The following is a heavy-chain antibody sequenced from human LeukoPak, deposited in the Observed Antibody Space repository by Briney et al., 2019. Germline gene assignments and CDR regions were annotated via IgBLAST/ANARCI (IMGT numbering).Heavy chain of an antibody. J-gene: IGHJ4*02. CDR2: ISSSGSTI. V-gene: IGHV3-48*04. Sequence: SGGSLRLSCAASGFTFRRYGMNWVRQAPGKGLEWVSYISSSGSTIYYADSVKGRFTISRDNAKNSLYLQMNSLRAEDTAVYYCARDPEEGSSWYPPFDYWGQGTLVTVSS. CDR3: ARDPEEGSSWYPPFDY. D-gene: IGHD6-13*01. CDR1: GFTFRRYG.